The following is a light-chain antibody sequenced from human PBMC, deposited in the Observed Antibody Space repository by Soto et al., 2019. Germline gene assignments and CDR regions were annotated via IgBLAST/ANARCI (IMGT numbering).Light chain of an antibody. CDR2: GTS. CDR1: QSVSSNY. Sequence: EIVLTQYPGILSLSPGDGSTLSCRASQSVSSNYLAWYQQNPGQAPRLLIYGTSTRASGIPDRFSGSGSGTDFTLTITRLEPEDFAVYFCQQYGVSPATFGGGTKVDIK. V-gene: IGKV3-20*01. J-gene: IGKJ4*01. CDR3: QQYGVSPAT.